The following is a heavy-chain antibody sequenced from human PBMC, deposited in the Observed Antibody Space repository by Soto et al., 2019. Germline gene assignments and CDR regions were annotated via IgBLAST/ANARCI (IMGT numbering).Heavy chain of an antibody. CDR1: GGSISSDY. D-gene: IGHD1-26*01. V-gene: IGHV4-59*12. Sequence: PSETLSLTCTVSGGSISSDYWSWIRQPPGKGLEWIGYIYYGGSTHSNPSLKSRVIISLDTSKNQFSLMLSSVTAADTAVYYCARGYSGNYLSFDYWGQGSLVTVSS. J-gene: IGHJ4*02. CDR3: ARGYSGNYLSFDY. CDR2: IYYGGST.